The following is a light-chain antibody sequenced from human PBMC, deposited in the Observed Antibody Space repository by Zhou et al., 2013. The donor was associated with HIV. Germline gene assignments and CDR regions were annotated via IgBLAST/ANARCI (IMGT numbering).Light chain of an antibody. J-gene: IGKJ1*01. CDR3: QQYNSYWT. CDR1: QDISTY. CDR2: KSS. Sequence: DIQMTQSPSSLSASVGDRVTITCQASQDISTYLNWYQQRPGKAPKRLIYKSSNLDSWVPSRFSGSGSGTEFTLTISSLQPDDFATYYCQQYNSYWTFGQGTKVDIK. V-gene: IGKV1-16*01.